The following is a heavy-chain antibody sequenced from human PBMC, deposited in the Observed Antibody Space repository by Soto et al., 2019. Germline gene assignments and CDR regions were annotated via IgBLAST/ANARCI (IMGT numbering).Heavy chain of an antibody. J-gene: IGHJ3*02. CDR1: GFTFSSYA. D-gene: IGHD1-26*01. CDR3: AISYSGERAFDI. V-gene: IGHV3-64*01. CDR2: ISSNGGST. Sequence: GGSLRLSCAASGFTFSSYAMHWVRQAPGKGLEYVSAISSNGGSTYYANSVKGRFTISRDNSKNTLYLQMGSLRAEDMAVYYCAISYSGERAFDIWGQGTMVT.